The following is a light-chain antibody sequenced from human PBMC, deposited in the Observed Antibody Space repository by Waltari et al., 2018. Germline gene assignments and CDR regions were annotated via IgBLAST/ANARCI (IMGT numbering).Light chain of an antibody. Sequence: QSALTQPASVSGSPGQSLTISCTGPSSDVGGHGFVSWYQQYPGKAPKLMIYEVTNSPSGVSNRFSGSKSGNTASLTISGLQAEDEADYYCSSYISTTTPYVFGSGTKVTVL. CDR2: EVT. CDR3: SSYISTTTPYV. CDR1: SSDVGGHGF. V-gene: IGLV2-14*01. J-gene: IGLJ1*01.